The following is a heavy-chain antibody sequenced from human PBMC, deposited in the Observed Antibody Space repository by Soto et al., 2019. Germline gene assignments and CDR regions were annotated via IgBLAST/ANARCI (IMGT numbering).Heavy chain of an antibody. CDR2: ISNTGGNT. D-gene: IGHD1-26*01. Sequence: PGGPLRLSCAASGFTFNNYAMSWVRQAPGKGPEWVSTISNTGGNTYYADSVKGRFTISRDISTDTLYLQMSSLRAEDTAVYYCAKDQIWEVPHFFDYWGQGTLVTVSS. J-gene: IGHJ4*02. CDR1: GFTFNNYA. CDR3: AKDQIWEVPHFFDY. V-gene: IGHV3-23*01.